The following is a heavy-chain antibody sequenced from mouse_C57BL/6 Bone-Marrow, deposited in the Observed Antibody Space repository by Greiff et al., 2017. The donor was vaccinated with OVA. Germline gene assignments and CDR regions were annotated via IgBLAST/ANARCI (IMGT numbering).Heavy chain of an antibody. V-gene: IGHV1-5*01. CDR2: IYPGNSDT. CDR1: GYTFTSYW. D-gene: IGHD2-4*01. CDR3: TKGDDYDVGYYAMDY. J-gene: IGHJ4*01. Sequence: EVQVVESGTVLARPGASVKMSCTTSGYTFTSYWMHWVKQRPGQGLEWIGAIYPGNSDTSYNQKFKGKAKLTAVTSASTAYMELSSLTNEDSAVYYCTKGDDYDVGYYAMDYWGQGTSVTVSS.